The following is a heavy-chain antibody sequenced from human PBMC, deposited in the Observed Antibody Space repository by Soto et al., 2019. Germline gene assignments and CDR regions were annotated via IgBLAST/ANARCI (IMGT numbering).Heavy chain of an antibody. V-gene: IGHV6-1*01. D-gene: IGHD2-15*01. Sequence: QIQLQQSGPGLVKPSQTLSLTCVISGDSVSTNSATWNWIRHSPSRGLEWLGRKYLRSKWYNEYAVSVTRRIAVRPDTSKNHFSLQPSSVTPEDTAVYFCARAAVAFDAFDLWGQGTVVTVSS. CDR2: KYLRSKWYN. CDR3: ARAAVAFDAFDL. J-gene: IGHJ3*01. CDR1: GDSVSTNSAT.